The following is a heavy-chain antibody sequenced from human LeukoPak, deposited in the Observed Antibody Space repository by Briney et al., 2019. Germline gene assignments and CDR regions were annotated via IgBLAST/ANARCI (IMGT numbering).Heavy chain of an antibody. CDR1: GFTFSSYW. D-gene: IGHD5-18*01. CDR2: INSDGSST. CDR3: AKGRGYSYGQIDY. J-gene: IGHJ4*02. Sequence: GGSLRLSCAASGFTFSSYWMHWVRQAPGKGLVWVSRINSDGSSTSYADSVKGRFTISRDNAKNTLYLQMNSLRAEDTAVYYCAKGRGYSYGQIDYSGQGTLVTVSS. V-gene: IGHV3-74*01.